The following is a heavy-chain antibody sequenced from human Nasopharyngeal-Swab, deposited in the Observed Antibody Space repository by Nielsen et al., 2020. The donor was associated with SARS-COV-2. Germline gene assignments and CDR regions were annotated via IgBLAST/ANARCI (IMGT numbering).Heavy chain of an antibody. CDR3: ARAGRVGDAYTGLDV. Sequence: SETLSLTCSVSGGSFNGFYWNWIRQAPGKGLEWIGEINHNERTNYNPSLKSRIAMLVDTSNNQVPLKVSSGSAGDTAVYYCARAGRVGDAYTGLDVWGPGTTVTVSS. CDR2: INHNERT. D-gene: IGHD5-24*01. CDR1: GGSFNGFY. J-gene: IGHJ6*02. V-gene: IGHV4-34*01.